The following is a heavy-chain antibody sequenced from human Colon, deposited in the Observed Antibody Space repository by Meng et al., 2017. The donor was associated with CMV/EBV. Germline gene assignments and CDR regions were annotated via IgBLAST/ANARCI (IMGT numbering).Heavy chain of an antibody. CDR3: ARDLLVSPGALFDS. V-gene: IGHV4-4*07. Sequence: QVQLQESGPGLVKPSEXLSPTCCVSGGSISTHHWSWIRQPAGKGLEWIGRVYSSGRTNYNPSLKSRVTMSIDTSKNQFSLRLTSVTAADTAVYFCARDLLVSPGALFDSWGQGTLVTVAS. CDR2: VYSSGRT. D-gene: IGHD2-2*01. CDR1: GGSISTHH. J-gene: IGHJ4*02.